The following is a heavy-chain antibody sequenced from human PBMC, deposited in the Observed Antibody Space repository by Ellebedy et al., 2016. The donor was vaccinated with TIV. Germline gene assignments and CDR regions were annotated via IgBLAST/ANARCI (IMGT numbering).Heavy chain of an antibody. D-gene: IGHD2-15*01. J-gene: IGHJ6*02. CDR1: GFTVSSNY. V-gene: IGHV3-53*01. Sequence: PGGSLRLSCAASGFTVSSNYMSWVRQAPGKGLEWVSVIYSGGSTYYADSVKGRFTISRDNSKNTLYLQMNSLRAEDTAVYYCASRSGYYYYYGMDVWGQGTTVTVSS. CDR3: ASRSGYYYYYGMDV. CDR2: IYSGGST.